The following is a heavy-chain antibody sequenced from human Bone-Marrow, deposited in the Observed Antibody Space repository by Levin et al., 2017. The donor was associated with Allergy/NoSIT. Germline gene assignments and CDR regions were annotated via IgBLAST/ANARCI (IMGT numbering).Heavy chain of an antibody. CDR3: TRDLSLGGSPPFDY. D-gene: IGHD2-15*01. J-gene: IGHJ4*02. CDR1: GFIFNNYA. Sequence: SCAASGFIFNNYAMHWVRQAPGKGLEGVALVSYDGSDNYYADSVKGRFNISRDNSDNTLFLQMNNLRPEDTAIYYCTRDLSLGGSPPFDYWGQGTRVTVSS. V-gene: IGHV3-30-3*01. CDR2: VSYDGSDN.